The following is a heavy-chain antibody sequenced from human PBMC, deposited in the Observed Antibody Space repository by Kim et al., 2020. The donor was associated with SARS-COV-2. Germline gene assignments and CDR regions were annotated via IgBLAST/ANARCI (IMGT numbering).Heavy chain of an antibody. J-gene: IGHJ4*02. CDR3: ARGGSGYYFDY. V-gene: IGHV7-4-1*02. Sequence: NPKYAQVFKGRFVFSLDTSVSTAYLQISSLKAEDTAVYYCARGGSGYYFDYWGQGTLVTVSS. CDR2: NP. D-gene: IGHD3-22*01.